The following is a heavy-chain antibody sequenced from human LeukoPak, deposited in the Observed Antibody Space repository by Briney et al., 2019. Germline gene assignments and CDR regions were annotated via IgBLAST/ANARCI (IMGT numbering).Heavy chain of an antibody. V-gene: IGHV4-39*01. Sequence: SETLSLTCTVSGGSIGSSSYYWGWIRQPPGKGLEWIGSIYYSGSTYCNPSLKSRVTISVDTSKNQISLKLRSVTAADTAVYFCARRVTRRIGAPARYFDLWGRGTLVSVSS. CDR2: IYYSGST. CDR1: GGSIGSSSYY. J-gene: IGHJ2*01. D-gene: IGHD2-15*01. CDR3: ARRVTRRIGAPARYFDL.